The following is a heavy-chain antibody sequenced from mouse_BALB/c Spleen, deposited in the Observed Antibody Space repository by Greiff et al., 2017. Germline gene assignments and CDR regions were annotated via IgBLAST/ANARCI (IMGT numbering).Heavy chain of an antibody. CDR1: GFSLTSYG. J-gene: IGHJ4*01. D-gene: IGHD1-2*01. Sequence: QVQLKESGPGLVAPSQSLSITCTVSGFSLTSYGVHWVRQPPGKGLEWLGVIWAGGSTNYNSALMSRLSISKDNSKSQVFLKMNSLQTDDTAMYYCARVKFITTATGAMDYWGQGTSVTVSS. CDR3: ARVKFITTATGAMDY. V-gene: IGHV2-9*02. CDR2: IWAGGST.